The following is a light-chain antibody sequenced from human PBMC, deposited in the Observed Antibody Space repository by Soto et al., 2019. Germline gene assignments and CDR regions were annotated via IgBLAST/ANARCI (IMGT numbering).Light chain of an antibody. Sequence: QSVLTQPPSASGSPGQSVTISCTGTSSDVGGYNYVSWYQQHPGKAPKLMIYEVSKRPSGVPDRFSGSKSGNTASLTVSGLQAEDEADYYCSSYAGSNIYVFGTGTKVNVL. CDR2: EVS. CDR3: SSYAGSNIYV. CDR1: SSDVGGYNY. V-gene: IGLV2-8*01. J-gene: IGLJ1*01.